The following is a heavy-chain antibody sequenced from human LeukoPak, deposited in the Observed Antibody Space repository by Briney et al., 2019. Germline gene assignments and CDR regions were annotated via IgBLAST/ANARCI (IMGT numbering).Heavy chain of an antibody. D-gene: IGHD3-22*01. Sequence: PGGSLRLSCAASGFTFSSYAMSWVRQAPGKGLEWVSAISGSGGSTYYADSVKGRFTISRDNSKNTLYLQMNSLRAEDTAVYYCANFGLYYDSSGGWFDPWGQGTLVTVSS. J-gene: IGHJ5*02. CDR1: GFTFSSYA. CDR3: ANFGLYYDSSGGWFDP. V-gene: IGHV3-23*01. CDR2: ISGSGGST.